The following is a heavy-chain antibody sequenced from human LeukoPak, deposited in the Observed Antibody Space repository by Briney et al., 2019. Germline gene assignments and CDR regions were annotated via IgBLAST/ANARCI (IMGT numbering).Heavy chain of an antibody. CDR1: GGSISSGDYY. Sequence: SETLSLTCTVSGGSISSGDYYWSWIRQPPGKGLEWIGYIYYSGSTYYNPSLKSRVTISVDTSKNQFSLKLSSVTAADTAVYYCARGAMVRGVIIPYYFDYWGQGTLVTVSS. V-gene: IGHV4-30-4*01. CDR3: ARGAMVRGVIIPYYFDY. J-gene: IGHJ4*02. D-gene: IGHD3-10*01. CDR2: IYYSGST.